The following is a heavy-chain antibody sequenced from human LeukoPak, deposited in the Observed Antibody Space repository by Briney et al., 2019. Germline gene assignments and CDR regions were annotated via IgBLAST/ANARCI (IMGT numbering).Heavy chain of an antibody. V-gene: IGHV1-2*06. CDR2: INPNSGGT. CDR1: GYTFTGYY. Sequence: GASVKVSCKASGYTFTGYYMHWVRQAPGQGLEWIGRINPNSGGTNYAQKFQRRVTMTRDTSISTAYMEVSRLRSDDTAVYYCARDGSYDSTGYYNYWGQGTLVTVSS. CDR3: ARDGSYDSTGYYNY. J-gene: IGHJ4*02. D-gene: IGHD3-22*01.